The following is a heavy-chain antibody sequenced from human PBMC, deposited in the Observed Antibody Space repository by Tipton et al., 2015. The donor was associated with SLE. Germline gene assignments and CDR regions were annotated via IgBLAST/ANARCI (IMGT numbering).Heavy chain of an antibody. CDR1: GGSISSYY. Sequence: TLSLTCTVSGGSISSYYRSWIRQPPGKGLEWIGYIYYSGSTNYNPSLKSRVTISVDTSKNQFSLKLSSVTAADTAVYYCARGGSRGFDYWGQGTLVTVSS. D-gene: IGHD3-10*01. CDR3: ARGGSRGFDY. CDR2: IYYSGST. J-gene: IGHJ4*02. V-gene: IGHV4-59*01.